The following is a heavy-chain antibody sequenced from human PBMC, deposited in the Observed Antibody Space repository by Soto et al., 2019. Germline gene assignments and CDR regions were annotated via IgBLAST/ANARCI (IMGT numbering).Heavy chain of an antibody. J-gene: IGHJ5*02. CDR3: SRRAPEGFDP. CDR1: GGSIGTSAYY. V-gene: IGHV4-39*01. Sequence: ETLSLTCAVSGGSIGTSAYYWGWIRQAPGKGLEWIGSINHSGNTYLSPSLKDRVTMSVDTSKNSFSLKLRSATAADTGLYYCSRRAPEGFDPWGQGTLVTVSS. CDR2: INHSGNT.